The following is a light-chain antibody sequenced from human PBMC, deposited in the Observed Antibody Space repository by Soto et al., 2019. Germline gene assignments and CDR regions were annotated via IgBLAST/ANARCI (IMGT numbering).Light chain of an antibody. Sequence: QSVLTQPPSASGSPGQSVTISCTGTNSYVGGYNYVSWYQQHPGKAPKLMIYEVSKRPSGVPDRFSGSKSGNTASLTVSGLQAEDEADYYCSSYAGSNNYVFGTGTKVTV. J-gene: IGLJ1*01. CDR1: NSYVGGYNY. CDR3: SSYAGSNNYV. CDR2: EVS. V-gene: IGLV2-8*01.